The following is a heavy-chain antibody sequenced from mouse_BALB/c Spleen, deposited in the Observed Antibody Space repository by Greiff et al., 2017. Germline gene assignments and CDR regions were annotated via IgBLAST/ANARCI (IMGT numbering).Heavy chain of an antibody. D-gene: IGHD2-2*01. Sequence: QVQLQQSGPELVKPGASVRISCKASGYTFTSYYIHWVKQRPGQGLEWIGYISCSNGATSYNQKFKGKATFTVYTSSSTAYMQFNSLTSEDSAVYYCARGVNGYDPYYAMDYWGQGTSVTVSS. CDR3: ARGVNGYDPYYAMDY. V-gene: IGHV1S12*01. CDR1: GYTFTSYY. CDR2: ISCSNGAT. J-gene: IGHJ4*01.